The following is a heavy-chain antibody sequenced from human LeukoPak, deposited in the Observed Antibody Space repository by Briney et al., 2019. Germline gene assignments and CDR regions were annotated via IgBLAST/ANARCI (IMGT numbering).Heavy chain of an antibody. J-gene: IGHJ3*02. CDR1: DGSISSYY. V-gene: IGHV4-59*08. Sequence: PSETLSLTCSVSDGSISSYYWSWIRQPPGKGLEWTGNIFFNGGTNSNPSLKSRVTISVDTSKNQFSLRLSSVTAADTAVYYCARHLDYGGNGDGFDTWGQGTMVTVSS. CDR3: ARHLDYGGNGDGFDT. D-gene: IGHD4-23*01. CDR2: IFFNGGT.